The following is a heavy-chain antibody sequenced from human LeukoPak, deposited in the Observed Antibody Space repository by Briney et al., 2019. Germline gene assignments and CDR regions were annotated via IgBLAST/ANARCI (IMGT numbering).Heavy chain of an antibody. V-gene: IGHV3-30*03. Sequence: PGRSLRLTCAASGLTFSSYGMHWVRQAPGKGLEWVAVISYDGSNKYYADSVKGRFTISRDNSKNTLYLQINSLRAEDTAVYYCAREDFIAVAGFDYWGQGTLVTVSS. J-gene: IGHJ4*02. CDR1: GLTFSSYG. CDR3: AREDFIAVAGFDY. D-gene: IGHD6-19*01. CDR2: ISYDGSNK.